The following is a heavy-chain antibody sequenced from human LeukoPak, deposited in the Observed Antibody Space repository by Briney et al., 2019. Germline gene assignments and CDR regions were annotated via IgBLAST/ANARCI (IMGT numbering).Heavy chain of an antibody. CDR1: GFTFSTYT. Sequence: GGSLRLSCAASGFTFSTYTMNWVRQAPGKGLEWVPSISSSNNNINYADSVKGRFTISRDNAMNSVHLQMNSLRVEDTAVYYCARGYQRPDYWGQGTLITVSS. V-gene: IGHV3-21*01. CDR2: ISSSNNNI. CDR3: ARGYQRPDY. J-gene: IGHJ4*02. D-gene: IGHD2-2*01.